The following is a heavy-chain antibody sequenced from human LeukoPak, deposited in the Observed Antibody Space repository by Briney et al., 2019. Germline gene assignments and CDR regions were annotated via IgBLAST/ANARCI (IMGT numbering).Heavy chain of an antibody. J-gene: IGHJ4*02. Sequence: GGSLRLSCAASGFTFSNYAMNWVRQAPGKGLEWVSAISGSGGSTYYADSVKGRFTISRDNSKNTLYLQMNSLRAEDTAVYYCAKSFVVVVAATDYWGQGTLVTVSS. CDR2: ISGSGGST. CDR1: GFTFSNYA. D-gene: IGHD2-15*01. CDR3: AKSFVVVVAATDY. V-gene: IGHV3-23*01.